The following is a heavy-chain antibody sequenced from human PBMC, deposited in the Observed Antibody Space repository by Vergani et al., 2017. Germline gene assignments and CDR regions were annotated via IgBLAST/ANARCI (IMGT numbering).Heavy chain of an antibody. CDR1: GGSISSGGYY. CDR2: IYYSGST. J-gene: IGHJ4*02. V-gene: IGHV4-31*03. Sequence: QVQLQESGPGLVKPSQTLSLTCTVSGGSISSGGYYWSWIRRHPGKGLEWIGYIYYSGSTYYNPSLKSRVTISVDTSKNQFSLKLSSLTAADTAVYYCAREYSRYYFDYWGQGTLVTVSS. CDR3: AREYSRYYFDY. D-gene: IGHD6-13*01.